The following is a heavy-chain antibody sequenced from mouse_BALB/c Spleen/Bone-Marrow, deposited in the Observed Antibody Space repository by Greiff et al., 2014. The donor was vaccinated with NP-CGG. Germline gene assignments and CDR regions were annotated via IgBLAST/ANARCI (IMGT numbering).Heavy chain of an antibody. CDR2: IDPAYGNA. CDR1: GFNINDTY. J-gene: IGHJ2*01. V-gene: IGHV14-3*02. D-gene: IGHD2-3*01. Sequence: EVHLVESGAELVKPGASVRLSCTASGFNINDTYMHWVKQRPGQGLEWIGRIDPAYGNAKHDPKFQGKAAITADTSSNTTYLQLSSLTSEDTAVYYCAIYFYFDYWGQGTTLTVSS. CDR3: AIYFYFDY.